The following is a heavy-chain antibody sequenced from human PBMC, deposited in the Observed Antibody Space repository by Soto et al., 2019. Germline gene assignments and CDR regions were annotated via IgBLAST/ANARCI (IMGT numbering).Heavy chain of an antibody. V-gene: IGHV3-23*01. J-gene: IGHJ3*02. Sequence: PGGSLRLSCAASGFTFSSYAMSWVRQAPGKGLEWVSAISGSGGSTYYADSVKGRFTISRDNSKNTLYLQMNRWSAEDTAVYYCANEGDIVLMVYAHDAFGIWGQGSMVTVSS. CDR2: ISGSGGST. D-gene: IGHD2-8*01. CDR1: GFTFSSYA. CDR3: ANEGDIVLMVYAHDAFGI.